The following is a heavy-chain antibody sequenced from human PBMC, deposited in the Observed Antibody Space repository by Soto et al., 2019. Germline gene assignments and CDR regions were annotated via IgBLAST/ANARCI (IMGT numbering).Heavy chain of an antibody. CDR2: IYYSGST. CDR1: GGSISSYY. V-gene: IGHV4-59*01. Sequence: TLSLTCTVSGGSISSYYWSWIRQPPGKGLEWIGYIYYSGSTNYNPSLKSRVTISVDTSKNQFSLKLSSVTAADTAVYYCAREGYSSGYYYYYGMDVWGQGTTVTVSS. J-gene: IGHJ6*02. D-gene: IGHD3-22*01. CDR3: AREGYSSGYYYYYGMDV.